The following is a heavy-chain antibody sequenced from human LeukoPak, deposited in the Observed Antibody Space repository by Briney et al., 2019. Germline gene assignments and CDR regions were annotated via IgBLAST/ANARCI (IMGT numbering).Heavy chain of an antibody. CDR1: GGSISSGGYY. CDR3: ARGRILITFGGLILTPNWFDP. J-gene: IGHJ5*02. V-gene: IGHV4-34*01. D-gene: IGHD3-16*01. CDR2: INHSGST. Sequence: SETLSLTCGVSGGSISSGGYYWSWIRQPPGKGLEWIGEINHSGSTNYNPSLKSRVTISVDTPKNQFSLKLSSVTAADTAVYYCARGRILITFGGLILTPNWFDPWGQGTLVTVSS.